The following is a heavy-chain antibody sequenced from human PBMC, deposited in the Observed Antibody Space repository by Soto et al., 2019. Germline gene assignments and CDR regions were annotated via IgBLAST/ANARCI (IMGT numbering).Heavy chain of an antibody. J-gene: IGHJ4*02. CDR2: VSGSGSST. CDR3: AKEVTTTQYYFDY. CDR1: RFTFSNYA. Sequence: GGSLRLSCAASRFTFSNYAMNWVRQAPGRGLEWVSAVSGSGSSTYYADSVKGRFTISRDNSKNTLYLQMNSLRAEDTAVYYCAKEVTTTQYYFDYWGRGTLVTVSS. V-gene: IGHV3-23*01. D-gene: IGHD4-17*01.